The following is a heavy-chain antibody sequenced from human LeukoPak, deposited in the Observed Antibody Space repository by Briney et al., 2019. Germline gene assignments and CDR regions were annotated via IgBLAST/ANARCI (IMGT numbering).Heavy chain of an antibody. CDR2: IYSGGGT. Sequence: GGSLRLSCAASGFTFSSYWMSWVRQAPGKGLEWFSVIYSGGGTYYAGSVKGRFTISRDNSKNTLYLQMNSLRAEDTAVYYCARDRRVRGYPSGYADWGQGTLVTVSS. D-gene: IGHD5-18*01. CDR1: GFTFSSYW. CDR3: ARDRRVRGYPSGYAD. J-gene: IGHJ4*02. V-gene: IGHV3-53*01.